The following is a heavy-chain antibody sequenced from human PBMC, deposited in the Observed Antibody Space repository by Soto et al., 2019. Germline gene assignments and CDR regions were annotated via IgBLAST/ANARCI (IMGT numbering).Heavy chain of an antibody. CDR1: GYSFTIYC. CDR2: IYPGDSDT. D-gene: IGHD6-6*01. Sequence: GESLKIAGKGSGYSFTIYCIGWVLQMPGKGLEWMGIIYPGDSDTRYSPSFQGQVTISADKSISTAYLQWSSLKASDTAMYYCASSSSQYAFDIWGQGTMVTVSS. CDR3: ASSSSQYAFDI. V-gene: IGHV5-51*01. J-gene: IGHJ3*02.